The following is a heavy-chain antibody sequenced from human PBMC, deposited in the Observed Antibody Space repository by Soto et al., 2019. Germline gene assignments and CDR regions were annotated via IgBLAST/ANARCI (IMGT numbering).Heavy chain of an antibody. D-gene: IGHD3-22*01. CDR1: GFTVSSNY. Sequence: GGSLRLSCAASGFTVSSNYMSWVRQAPGKGLEWVSVIYSGGSTYYADSVKGRFTISRHNSKNTLYLQMNSLRAEDTAVYYCARAYYHYYYDSLHAFDIWGQGTMVTVSS. J-gene: IGHJ3*02. V-gene: IGHV3-53*04. CDR3: ARAYYHYYYDSLHAFDI. CDR2: IYSGGST.